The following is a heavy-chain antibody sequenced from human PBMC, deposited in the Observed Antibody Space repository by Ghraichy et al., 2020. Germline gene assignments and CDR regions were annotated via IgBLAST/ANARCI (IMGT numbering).Heavy chain of an antibody. V-gene: IGHV3-33*01. CDR2: IWYDGSNK. CDR1: GFTFSSYG. Sequence: GGSLRLSCAASGFTFSSYGMHWVRQAPGKGLEWVAVIWYDGSNKYYADSVKGRFTISRDNSKNTLYLQMNSLRAEDTAVYYCARPLGEEYSSSSVDAFDIWGQGTMVTVSS. J-gene: IGHJ3*02. D-gene: IGHD6-6*01. CDR3: ARPLGEEYSSSSVDAFDI.